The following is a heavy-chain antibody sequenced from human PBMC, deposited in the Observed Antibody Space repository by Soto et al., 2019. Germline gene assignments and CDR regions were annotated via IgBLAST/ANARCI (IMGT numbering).Heavy chain of an antibody. CDR3: ARDFQPRSLGAHLPDY. V-gene: IGHV1-18*01. CDR2: ISAYNGNT. J-gene: IGHJ4*02. CDR1: GYTFTSYG. D-gene: IGHD1-26*01. Sequence: GASVKGSCKASGYTFTSYGISWGRPAPGQGLEWMGWISAYNGNTNYAQKLQGRVTMTTDTSTSTAYMELRSLRSDDTAVYYCARDFQPRSLGAHLPDYWGQGTLVTVSS.